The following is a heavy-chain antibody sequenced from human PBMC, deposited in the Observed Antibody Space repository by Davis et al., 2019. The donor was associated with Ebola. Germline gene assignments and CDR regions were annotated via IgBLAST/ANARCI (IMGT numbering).Heavy chain of an antibody. CDR2: INPNSGGT. Sequence: ASVKVSCKASGYTFTGYYMHWVRQAPGQGLEWMGWINPNSGGTNYAQKFQGWVTMTRDTSISTAYMELSRLRSDDTAVYYCAMSVVVPEDAFDIWGQGTMVTVSS. J-gene: IGHJ3*02. CDR1: GYTFTGYY. D-gene: IGHD2-2*01. CDR3: AMSVVVPEDAFDI. V-gene: IGHV1-2*04.